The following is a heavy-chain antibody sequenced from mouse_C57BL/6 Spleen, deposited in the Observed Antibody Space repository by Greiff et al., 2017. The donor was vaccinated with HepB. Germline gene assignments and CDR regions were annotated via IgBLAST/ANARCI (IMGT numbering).Heavy chain of an antibody. J-gene: IGHJ2*01. Sequence: QVQLQQPGAELVMPGASVKLSCKASGYTFTSYWMHWVKQRPGQGLEWIGEIDPSDSYTNYNQKFKGKSTLTVDKSSSTAYMQLSSLTSEDSAVYYCARSRAYDYDGYYFDYWGQGTTLTVSS. CDR2: IDPSDSYT. CDR3: ARSRAYDYDGYYFDY. CDR1: GYTFTSYW. D-gene: IGHD2-4*01. V-gene: IGHV1-69*01.